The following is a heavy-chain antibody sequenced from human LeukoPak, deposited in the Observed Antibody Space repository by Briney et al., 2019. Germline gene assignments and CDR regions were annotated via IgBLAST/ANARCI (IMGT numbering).Heavy chain of an antibody. CDR3: ARHLVYGGYSDWYFDL. Sequence: SETLSLACTVSGVSISSYYWSWIRQPPGKGLEWIGYSGSINYNPSLKSRVTISVDTSKNQFSLKLSSLTAADTAVYYCARHLVYGGYSDWYFDLGGRGTLVTVSS. D-gene: IGHD4-23*01. CDR2: SGSI. J-gene: IGHJ2*01. V-gene: IGHV4-59*08. CDR1: GVSISSYY.